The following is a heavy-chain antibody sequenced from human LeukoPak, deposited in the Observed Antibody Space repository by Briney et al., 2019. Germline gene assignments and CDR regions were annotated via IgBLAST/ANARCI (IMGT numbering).Heavy chain of an antibody. Sequence: GGSLRLSCAASGFTFSNAWMSWVRQAPGKGLEWVAFIRSDGSIKYYADSVKGRFTISRDNSKNTLYLQMSSLRPEDTAVYYCAIPPLSGTGSSRPLAGMDVWGQGTTVTVSS. CDR1: GFTFSNAW. D-gene: IGHD3-10*01. CDR3: AIPPLSGTGSSRPLAGMDV. V-gene: IGHV3-30*02. CDR2: IRSDGSIK. J-gene: IGHJ6*02.